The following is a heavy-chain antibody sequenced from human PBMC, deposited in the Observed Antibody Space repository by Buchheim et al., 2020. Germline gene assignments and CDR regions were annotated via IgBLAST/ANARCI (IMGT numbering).Heavy chain of an antibody. V-gene: IGHV3-30*04. Sequence: QVQLVESGGGVVQPGRSLRLSCAASGFTFSSYAMHWVRQAPGKGLEWVAVISYDGSNKYYADSVKGRFTISRDNSKKPMYLQMNSLRAEDTAVYYCARDAAYSSSSFWGQGTL. CDR3: ARDAAYSSSSF. CDR2: ISYDGSNK. D-gene: IGHD6-6*01. J-gene: IGHJ4*02. CDR1: GFTFSSYA.